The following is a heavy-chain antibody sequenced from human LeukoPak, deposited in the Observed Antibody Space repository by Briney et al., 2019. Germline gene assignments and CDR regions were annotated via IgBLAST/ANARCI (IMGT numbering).Heavy chain of an antibody. CDR3: ARWVGSYEYCDY. CDR2: IYPGDSDT. J-gene: IGHJ4*02. Sequence: GESLKISCKRSGSPFTTYWIGWVRQMPGKGLEWMGIIYPGDSDTRYSPSFQGQVTISADKSISTAYLQWSSLRASDSAMYYCARWVGSYEYCDYLGQGTLVTVSS. CDR1: GSPFTTYW. D-gene: IGHD3-10*01. V-gene: IGHV5-51*01.